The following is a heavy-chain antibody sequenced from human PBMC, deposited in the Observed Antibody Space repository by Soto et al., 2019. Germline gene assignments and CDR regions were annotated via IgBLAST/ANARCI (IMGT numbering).Heavy chain of an antibody. V-gene: IGHV3-23*01. CDR3: AKHDFWTLYNTGLDP. Sequence: GGSLRLSCSDSVFTFTSYAMSLVRQSPGKGLEWVSGISGSGGDTKSADSVKGRFTISRDNFKNMLYLKMNSLRAEDTAVYYCAKHDFWTLYNTGLDPRGKGT. CDR1: VFTFTSYA. D-gene: IGHD3-3*01. CDR2: ISGSGGDT. J-gene: IGHJ5*02.